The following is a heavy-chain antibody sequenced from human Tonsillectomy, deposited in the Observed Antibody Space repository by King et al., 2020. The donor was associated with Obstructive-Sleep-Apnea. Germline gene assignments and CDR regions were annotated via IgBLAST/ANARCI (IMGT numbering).Heavy chain of an antibody. J-gene: IGHJ4*02. CDR2: ISGSAGST. CDR3: AGRYYDSAGYYYGFDH. CDR1: GFTFSNYV. Sequence: VQLVESGGGLVQPGGSLRLSCAASGFTFSNYVMSWVRQAPGKGLEWVSSISGSAGSTYYADSVKGRFTISRDNSKNTLYLQMNSLRAEDTAVFYCAGRYYDSAGYYYGFDHWGQGTLVTVSS. D-gene: IGHD3-22*01. V-gene: IGHV3-23*04.